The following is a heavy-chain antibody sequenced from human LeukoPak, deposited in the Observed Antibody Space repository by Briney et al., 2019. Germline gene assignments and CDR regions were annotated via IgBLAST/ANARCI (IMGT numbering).Heavy chain of an antibody. CDR2: INAGNGNT. D-gene: IGHD3-22*01. J-gene: IGHJ4*02. CDR3: ARGRYYYDSSGYLYYFDY. CDR1: GYTFTSYA. V-gene: IGHV1-3*01. Sequence: ASVKVSCKASGYTFTSYAKHWVRQAPGQKLEWMGWINAGNGNTKYSQKFQGRVTITRDTSASTAYMELSSLRSEDTAVYYCARGRYYYDSSGYLYYFDYWGQGTLVTVSS.